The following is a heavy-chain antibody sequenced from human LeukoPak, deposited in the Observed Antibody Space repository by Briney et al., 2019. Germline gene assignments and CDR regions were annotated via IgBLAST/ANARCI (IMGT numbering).Heavy chain of an antibody. CDR1: GGSVTSGSHY. V-gene: IGHV4-61*01. J-gene: IGHJ5*02. D-gene: IGHD6-19*01. CDR2: IYYSGST. Sequence: PSETLSLTCSVSGGSVTSGSHYWSWLRQPPVKGLEWIGNIYYSGSTNYNPSLKSRVTISADTSKNQFSLKLRSVTAADTAVYYCARVLARGQWLVNWFDPWGQGTLVTVSS. CDR3: ARVLARGQWLVNWFDP.